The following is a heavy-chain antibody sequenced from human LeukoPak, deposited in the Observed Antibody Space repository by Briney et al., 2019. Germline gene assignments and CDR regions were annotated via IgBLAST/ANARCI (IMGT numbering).Heavy chain of an antibody. V-gene: IGHV4-34*01. CDR2: INHSGST. D-gene: IGHD3-22*01. CDR1: GGSFSGYY. Sequence: SETLSLTCAVYGGSFSGYYWSWIRQPPGKGLEWIGEINHSGSTNYNPSLKSRVTISVDTSKNQFSLKLSSVTAADTDVYYCARGRGYYDSCGSFFGYWGQGTLVTVSS. J-gene: IGHJ4*02. CDR3: ARGRGYYDSCGSFFGY.